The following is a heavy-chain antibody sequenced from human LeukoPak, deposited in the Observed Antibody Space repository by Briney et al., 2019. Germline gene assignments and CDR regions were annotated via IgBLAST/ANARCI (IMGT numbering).Heavy chain of an antibody. CDR3: AKEGRFGEFLGYYFDY. CDR2: ISWNSGSR. Sequence: GRSLRLSCAASGFTFDDYAMHWVRQAPGKGLEWVSGISWNSGSRGYADSVKGRFTISRDNAKNSLYLQMNSLRAEDTALYYCAKEGRFGEFLGYYFDYWGQGTLVTVSS. J-gene: IGHJ4*02. D-gene: IGHD3-10*01. V-gene: IGHV3-9*01. CDR1: GFTFDDYA.